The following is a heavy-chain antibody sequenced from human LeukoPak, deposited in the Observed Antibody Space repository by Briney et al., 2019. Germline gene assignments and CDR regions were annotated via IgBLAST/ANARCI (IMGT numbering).Heavy chain of an antibody. J-gene: IGHJ4*02. CDR3: ARCRNWGYYFEY. V-gene: IGHV4-34*04. Sequence: SETLSLTCAVYGGSFSGYYWSWIRHPPGKRLEWIVEINHNGSTTNNPSLNSRGTISVATSRNPFSLKLSSVNAADTAVYSCARCRNWGYYFEYWGQGTLVTVSS. CDR2: INHNGST. CDR1: GGSFSGYY. D-gene: IGHD7-27*01.